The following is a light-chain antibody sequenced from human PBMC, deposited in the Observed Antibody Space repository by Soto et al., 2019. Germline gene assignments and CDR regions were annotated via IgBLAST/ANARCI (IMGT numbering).Light chain of an antibody. CDR1: SGDIGSYNR. CDR2: DDT. V-gene: IGLV2-14*03. CDR3: SSYSYVNRRAGV. Sequence: QSVLTQPASVSGSPGQSITISCTGTSGDIGSYNRVSWYQQHPGKAPKLIIYDDTDWPSGVSNRFSGSKSGNTASLTISGLRAEDEAEYYYSSYSYVNRRAGVFGTGTKLTVL. J-gene: IGLJ1*01.